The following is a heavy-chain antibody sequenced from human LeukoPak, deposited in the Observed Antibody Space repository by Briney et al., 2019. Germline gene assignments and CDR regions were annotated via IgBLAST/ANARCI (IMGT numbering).Heavy chain of an antibody. V-gene: IGHV4-59*01. CDR3: ARYGSGSYYYYYGMDV. CDR2: IYYSGST. CDR1: GGSISSYY. D-gene: IGHD3-10*01. Sequence: SETLSLTCTVSGGSISSYYWSWIRQPPGKGLEWIGYIYYSGSTNYNPSLKSRVTISVDTSKNQFSLKLSSVTAADTAVYYWARYGSGSYYYYYGMDVWGKGTTVTVSS. J-gene: IGHJ6*04.